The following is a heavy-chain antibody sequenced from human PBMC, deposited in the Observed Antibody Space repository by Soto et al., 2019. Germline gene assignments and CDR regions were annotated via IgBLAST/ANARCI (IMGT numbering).Heavy chain of an antibody. CDR1: GFTFSSYS. V-gene: IGHV3-21*01. Sequence: GGSLRLSCAASGFTFSSYSMNWVRQAPGKGLEWVSSISSSSSYIYYADSVKGRFTISRDNAKNSLYLQMNSLRAEDTAVYYCARAYYDILTGPVFHDYWGQGTLVTVSS. D-gene: IGHD3-9*01. CDR3: ARAYYDILTGPVFHDY. J-gene: IGHJ4*02. CDR2: ISSSSSYI.